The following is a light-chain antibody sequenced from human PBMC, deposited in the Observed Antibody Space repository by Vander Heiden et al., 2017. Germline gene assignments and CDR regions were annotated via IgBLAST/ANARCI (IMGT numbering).Light chain of an antibody. Sequence: EIVMTQSPATLSVSPGERATLSCRASQNIRNNLAWYQQKPGRAPRLLIYGASTRATDIPARFSGSGSGTEFTLTISSLQSEDFALYYCQQYQNLPPWTFGQGTKVEI. CDR1: QNIRNN. CDR2: GAS. CDR3: QQYQNLPPWT. V-gene: IGKV3-15*01. J-gene: IGKJ1*01.